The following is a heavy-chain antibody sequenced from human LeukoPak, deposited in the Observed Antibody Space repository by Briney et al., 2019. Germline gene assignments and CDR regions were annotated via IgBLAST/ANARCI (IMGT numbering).Heavy chain of an antibody. CDR1: GFTFSSYT. Sequence: GGSLRLSSTFSGFTFSSYTMNWFRQAPGQGLEWVSYISTSGSTIYHADSVKGRFTISRDNAKNSLYLQMNSLRAEDTAVYYCAREHCSTTSCYFDYWGQGSLVTVSS. CDR3: AREHCSTTSCYFDY. CDR2: ISTSGSTI. V-gene: IGHV3-48*04. D-gene: IGHD2-2*01. J-gene: IGHJ4*02.